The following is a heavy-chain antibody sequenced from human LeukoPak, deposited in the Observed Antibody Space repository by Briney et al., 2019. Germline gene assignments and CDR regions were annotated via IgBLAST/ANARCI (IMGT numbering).Heavy chain of an antibody. CDR2: IYPGDSDI. V-gene: IGHV5-51*01. J-gene: IGHJ3*02. Sequence: GESLKISCKGSGYSFTSYWIGWVRQMPGIGLEWMGIIYPGDSDIIYSPSFQGQVTISADKSISTAFLQWSSLKASDTAMYYCARQGGWGGGYTDLDAFDIWGQGTMVTVSS. CDR1: GYSFTSYW. CDR3: ARQGGWGGGYTDLDAFDI. D-gene: IGHD5-12*01.